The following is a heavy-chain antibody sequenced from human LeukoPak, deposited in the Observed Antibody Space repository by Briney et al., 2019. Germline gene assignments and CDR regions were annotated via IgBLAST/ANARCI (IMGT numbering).Heavy chain of an antibody. CDR3: ASPYVGDRVAAVGTFNWYYMEV. V-gene: IGHV1-18*01. Sequence: GASVKVSCTASDYTFTTYHITWVRQAPGQGLEWMGWINTYSGNTNSAQNFQGRVTMTTDTSTSTAYMELRSLRSDDTAMYYCASPYVGDRVAAVGTFNWYYMEVWGTGTTVTVSS. CDR2: INTYSGNT. D-gene: IGHD6-13*01. J-gene: IGHJ6*03. CDR1: DYTFTTYH.